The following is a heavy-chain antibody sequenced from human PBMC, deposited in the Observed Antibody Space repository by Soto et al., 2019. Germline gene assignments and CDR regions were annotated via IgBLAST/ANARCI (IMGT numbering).Heavy chain of an antibody. Sequence: SETLSLTCTVSGGSISSYYWSWIRQPPGKRLEWIGYIYYSGSTNYNPSLKSRVTISVDTSKNQFSLKLSSVTAADTAVYYCAGWFGELSYFDYWGPGTLVTVSS. D-gene: IGHD3-10*01. V-gene: IGHV4-59*01. CDR3: AGWFGELSYFDY. CDR2: IYYSGST. J-gene: IGHJ4*02. CDR1: GGSISSYY.